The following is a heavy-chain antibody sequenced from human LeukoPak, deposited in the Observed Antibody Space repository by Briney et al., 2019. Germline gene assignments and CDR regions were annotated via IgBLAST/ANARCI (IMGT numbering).Heavy chain of an antibody. Sequence: GGSLRLSCAASAFNFNRAWMSWVRQAPGKGLEWVGRIKSRLDGETIEYAAPVKDRFIISRDDSKNMLYLQMNSLKTEDTAFYYCTAEYWGSPKYWGQGTLVTVSS. V-gene: IGHV3-15*01. CDR3: TAEYWGSPKY. CDR2: IKSRLDGETI. CDR1: AFNFNRAW. D-gene: IGHD2-8*02. J-gene: IGHJ4*02.